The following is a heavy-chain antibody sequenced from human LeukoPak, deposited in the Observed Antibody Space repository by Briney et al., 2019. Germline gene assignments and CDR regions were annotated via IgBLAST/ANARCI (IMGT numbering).Heavy chain of an antibody. CDR2: ISSSGTI. Sequence: GGSLRLSCAASGFTFSSYEMNWVRQAPGKGLEWVSYISSSGTIYYADSVKGRFTISRDNAKNSLYLQMNSLRAEDTAVYYCARVETAGRGDVLFDYWGQGTLVTVSS. J-gene: IGHJ4*02. D-gene: IGHD6-13*01. CDR3: ARVETAGRGDVLFDY. CDR1: GFTFSSYE. V-gene: IGHV3-48*03.